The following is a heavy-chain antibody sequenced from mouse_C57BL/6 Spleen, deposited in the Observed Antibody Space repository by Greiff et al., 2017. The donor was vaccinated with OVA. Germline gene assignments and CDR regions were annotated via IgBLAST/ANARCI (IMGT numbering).Heavy chain of an antibody. Sequence: VKLMESGPELVKPGASVKISCKASGYAFSSSWMNWVKQRPGKGLEWIGRIYPGDGDTNYNGKFKGKATLTADKSSSTAYMQLSSLTSEDSAVYFCARENYYGSPYFDYWGQGTTLTVSS. CDR1: GYAFSSSW. D-gene: IGHD1-1*01. J-gene: IGHJ2*01. CDR2: IYPGDGDT. V-gene: IGHV1-82*01. CDR3: ARENYYGSPYFDY.